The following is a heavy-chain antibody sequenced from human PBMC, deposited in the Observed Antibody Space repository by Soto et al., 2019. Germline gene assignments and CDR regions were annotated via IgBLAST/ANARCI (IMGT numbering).Heavy chain of an antibody. CDR2: MNPNSGNT. J-gene: IGHJ6*02. CDR1: GYTFTSYD. CDR3: AREGEGIGDLWSGYRNLNYDYYGMDV. Sequence: ASVKVSCKASGYTFTSYDINWVRQATGQGLEWMGWMNPNSGNTGYAQKFQGRVTMTRNTSISTAYMELSSLRSEDTAVYYCAREGEGIGDLWSGYRNLNYDYYGMDVWGQGTTVTVSS. D-gene: IGHD3-3*01. V-gene: IGHV1-8*01.